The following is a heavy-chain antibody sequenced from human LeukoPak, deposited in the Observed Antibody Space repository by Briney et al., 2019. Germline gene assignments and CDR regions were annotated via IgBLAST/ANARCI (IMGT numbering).Heavy chain of an antibody. CDR3: ATNYTAVSAFDS. V-gene: IGHV4-4*07. D-gene: IGHD6-19*01. J-gene: IGHJ4*02. Sequence: SETLSLTCTVSGGSLNSYYWNWIRQPAGKGLEWIGHIQTSGSTKYNPSLKSRVTMSIDTSKNQFSLNLYSVTAADTAVYYCATNYTAVSAFDSWGQGTLVTVSS. CDR1: GGSLNSYY. CDR2: IQTSGST.